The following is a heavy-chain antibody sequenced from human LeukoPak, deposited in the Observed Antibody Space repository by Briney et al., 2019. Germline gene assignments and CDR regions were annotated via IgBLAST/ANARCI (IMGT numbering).Heavy chain of an antibody. CDR2: ISGSGGST. V-gene: IGHV3-23*01. CDR1: GFTFSSYG. CDR3: ARDRVVVITNDAFDI. D-gene: IGHD3-22*01. Sequence: PGGSLRLSCAASGFTFSSYGMSWVRQAPGKGLEWVSAISGSGGSTYYADSVKGRFTISRDNSKNTLYLQMNSLRAEDTAVYYCARDRVVVITNDAFDIWGQGTMVTVSS. J-gene: IGHJ3*02.